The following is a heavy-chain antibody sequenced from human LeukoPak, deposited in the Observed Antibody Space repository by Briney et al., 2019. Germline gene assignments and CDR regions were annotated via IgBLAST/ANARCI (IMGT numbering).Heavy chain of an antibody. Sequence: PGGSLRLSCAASGFTFSNYWMHWVRQAPGKGLVWVSRVSIDGSSTTYADSVTGRFTISRDNAKNSLYLQMNSLRAEDTALYYCAKDSELAALGYWGQGTLVTVSS. CDR3: AKDSELAALGY. D-gene: IGHD6-6*01. CDR2: VSIDGSST. J-gene: IGHJ4*02. CDR1: GFTFSNYW. V-gene: IGHV3-74*01.